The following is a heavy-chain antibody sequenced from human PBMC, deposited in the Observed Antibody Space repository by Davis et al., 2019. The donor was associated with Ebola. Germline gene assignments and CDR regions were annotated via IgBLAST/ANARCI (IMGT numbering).Heavy chain of an antibody. Sequence: GESLKISCAASGFTFSSYGMHWVRQAPGKGLEWVAVISYDGSNKYYADSVKGRFTISRDNSKNTLYLQMNSLRAEDTAVYYCVKDYYDYVWGIRGPFDYWGQGTLVTVSS. J-gene: IGHJ4*02. V-gene: IGHV3-30*18. D-gene: IGHD3-16*01. CDR2: ISYDGSNK. CDR3: VKDYYDYVWGIRGPFDY. CDR1: GFTFSSYG.